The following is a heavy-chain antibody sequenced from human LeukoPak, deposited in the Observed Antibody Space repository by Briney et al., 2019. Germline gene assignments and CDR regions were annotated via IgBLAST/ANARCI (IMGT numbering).Heavy chain of an antibody. V-gene: IGHV4-59*01. Sequence: SETLSLTCTVSGGSISGYYWSWIRQPPGKGLEWIGYIFYSGSTNYNPSLKSRVTISVDTSKDQFSLKLSSVTAADTAVYYCARGEWDLLFDYWGQGTLVTVSS. CDR2: IFYSGST. D-gene: IGHD1-26*01. CDR3: ARGEWDLLFDY. J-gene: IGHJ4*02. CDR1: GGSISGYY.